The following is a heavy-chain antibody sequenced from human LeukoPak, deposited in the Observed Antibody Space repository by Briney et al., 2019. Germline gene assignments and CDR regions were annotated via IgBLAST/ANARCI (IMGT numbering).Heavy chain of an antibody. J-gene: IGHJ4*02. CDR1: GFTFDDYA. CDR3: ARLAPSDNLDY. Sequence: PGGSLRLSCAASGFTFDDYAMHWVRQAPGKGLEWVSGISWNSGSIGYADSVKGRFTISRDNAKNSLYLQMNSLRAEDTAVYYCARLAPSDNLDYWGQGTLVTVSS. D-gene: IGHD5-24*01. V-gene: IGHV3-9*01. CDR2: ISWNSGSI.